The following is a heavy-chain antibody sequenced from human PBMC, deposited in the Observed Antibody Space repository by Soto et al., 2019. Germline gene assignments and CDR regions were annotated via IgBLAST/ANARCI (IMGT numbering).Heavy chain of an antibody. V-gene: IGHV3-53*01. CDR1: GFIVSNTY. J-gene: IGHJ5*02. CDR3: VRDRGGSYWLDP. D-gene: IGHD2-15*01. Sequence: XGSLGLSCAASGFIVSNTYMSWVRQAPGKGLEWVSILYSGGTSYYADSVKGRFTFSRDNSENTVFLQMNNLRVEDTAVYCCVRDRGGSYWLDPWGQGTLVTVSS. CDR2: LYSGGTS.